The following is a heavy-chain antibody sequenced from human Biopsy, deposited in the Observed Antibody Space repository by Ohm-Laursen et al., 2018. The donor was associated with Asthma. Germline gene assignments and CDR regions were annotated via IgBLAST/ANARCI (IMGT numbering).Heavy chain of an antibody. V-gene: IGHV1-24*01. CDR2: HDHEEGGT. J-gene: IGHJ4*02. CDR1: GYSLTALS. CDR3: ASDFPKDYVRYNFQF. Sequence: GSSVKVSCKISGYSLTALSMHWVRQAPGHGLEWMGGHDHEEGGTVNARRFQGRVTMTEDTSTDTAYMELSSLSSDDTAVYYCASDFPKDYVRYNFQFWGQGTLVTVSS. D-gene: IGHD4-17*01.